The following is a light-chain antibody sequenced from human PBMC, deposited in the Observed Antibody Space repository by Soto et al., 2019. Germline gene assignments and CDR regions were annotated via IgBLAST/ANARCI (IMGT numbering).Light chain of an antibody. CDR2: GNN. J-gene: IGLJ1*01. CDR1: SSNIGTGYD. Sequence: QSVLTQPPSVSGAPGQRVTIPCTGSSSNIGTGYDVQWYQQLPGTAPKLLIYGNNNRPSAVPDRFSGSKSGTSASLAITGLQAEDEADYYCQSFDGSLSGSVFGTGTKVTVL. V-gene: IGLV1-40*01. CDR3: QSFDGSLSGSV.